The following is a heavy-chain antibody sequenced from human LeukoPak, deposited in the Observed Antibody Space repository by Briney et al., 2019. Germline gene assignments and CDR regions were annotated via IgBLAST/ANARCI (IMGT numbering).Heavy chain of an antibody. CDR2: MNPNSGNT. D-gene: IGHD3-10*01. J-gene: IGHJ4*02. V-gene: IGHV1-8*02. Sequence: ASVKVSCKASGGTFSSYAISWVRQAPGQGLEWTGWMNPNSGNTGYAQKFQGRVTMTRNTSISTAYMELSSLRSEDTAVYYCARLLWFGTTGWGQGTLVTVSS. CDR3: ARLLWFGTTG. CDR1: GGTFSSYA.